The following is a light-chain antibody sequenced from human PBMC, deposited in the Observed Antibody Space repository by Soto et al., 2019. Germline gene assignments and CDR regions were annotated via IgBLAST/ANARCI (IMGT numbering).Light chain of an antibody. V-gene: IGLV2-11*01. J-gene: IGLJ1*01. CDR2: DVT. CDR1: SSDVGGYNY. Sequence: QSALTQPRSVSGSPGQSVTISCTGTSSDVGGYNYVSWYEQHPVKAPKLMIYDVTKRPSGVPDRFSGAKSGNPASLTISGPQAGEEVDYYSGLLAAGYPWLLGPGT. CDR3: GLLAAGYPWL.